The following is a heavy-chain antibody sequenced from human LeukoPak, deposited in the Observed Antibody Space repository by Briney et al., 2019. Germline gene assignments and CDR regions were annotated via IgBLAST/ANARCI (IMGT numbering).Heavy chain of an antibody. Sequence: KPSETLSLTCAVYGGSFSGYYWSWIRQPPGKGLEWIGEINHSRSTNYNPSLKSRVTISADTSKNQFSLKLSPVTAADTAVYYCARGQERVLRFLEWLPSGWFDPWGQGTLVTVSS. D-gene: IGHD3-3*01. CDR2: INHSRST. V-gene: IGHV4-34*01. CDR3: ARGQERVLRFLEWLPSGWFDP. J-gene: IGHJ5*02. CDR1: GGSFSGYY.